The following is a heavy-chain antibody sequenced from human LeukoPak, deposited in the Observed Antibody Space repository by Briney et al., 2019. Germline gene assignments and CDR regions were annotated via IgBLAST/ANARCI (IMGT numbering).Heavy chain of an antibody. V-gene: IGHV3-21*01. CDR3: ASSASGSWWFDP. D-gene: IGHD1-26*01. CDR2: ISISSYI. Sequence: PGGSLRLSCAASGFTFSSYSMNWVRQAPWKGLEWVSSISISSYIYYADSVKGRFTISRDNAKNSLYLQMNSLRAEDTAVYYCASSASGSWWFDPWGQGTLVTVSS. CDR1: GFTFSSYS. J-gene: IGHJ5*02.